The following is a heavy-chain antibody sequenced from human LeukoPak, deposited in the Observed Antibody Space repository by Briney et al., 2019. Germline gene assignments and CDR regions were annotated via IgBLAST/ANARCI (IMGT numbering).Heavy chain of an antibody. V-gene: IGHV3-7*01. J-gene: IGHJ4*02. CDR1: QFTFNGSW. CDR2: MDPTGSQK. D-gene: IGHD1-1*01. CDR3: AIWTSGNY. Sequence: GGSLRLSCADSQFTFNGSWMNWARQAPGKGLEWVANMDPTGSQKRYVDSVKGRFTISKDNPGTSLYLDMHSLRAEDAAIYYCAIWTSGNYWGQGTLVTVSS.